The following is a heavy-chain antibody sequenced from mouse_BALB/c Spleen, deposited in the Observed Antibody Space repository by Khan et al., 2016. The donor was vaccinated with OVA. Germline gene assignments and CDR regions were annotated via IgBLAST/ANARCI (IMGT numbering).Heavy chain of an antibody. Sequence: QIQLVQSGPELKKPGETVKISCKASGYTFTNYGMNWVKQAPGKGLKWMGWINTYTGEPTYADDFKGRFVFSLETSASTAYLQISNLKNEDMTTDFCARISSYWYSDVWGAGTTVIVSS. CDR2: INTYTGEP. J-gene: IGHJ1*01. D-gene: IGHD6-2*01. CDR1: GYTFTNYG. CDR3: ARISSYWYSDV. V-gene: IGHV9-1*02.